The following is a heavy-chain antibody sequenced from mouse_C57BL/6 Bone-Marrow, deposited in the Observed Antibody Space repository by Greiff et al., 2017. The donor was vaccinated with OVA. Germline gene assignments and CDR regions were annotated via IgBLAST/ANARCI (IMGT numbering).Heavy chain of an antibody. CDR1: GFTFSSYT. D-gene: IGHD1-1*01. V-gene: IGHV5-9*01. Sequence: EVQLVESGGGLVKPGGSLKLSCAASGFTFSSYTMSWVRQTPEKRLEWVATISGGGGNTCYPERVKGRFTISRDNAKNTLYLQMSSLRSEDTALYYCARPGKGAYWGQGTLVTVSA. CDR2: ISGGGGNT. CDR3: ARPGKGAY. J-gene: IGHJ3*01.